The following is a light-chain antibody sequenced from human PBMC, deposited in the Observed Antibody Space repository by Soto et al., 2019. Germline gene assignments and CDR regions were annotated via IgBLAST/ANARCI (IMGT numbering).Light chain of an antibody. Sequence: QSALTQPASVSGSPGQSITISCTGTSSDVGGYKYVSWYQQHPGKAPKLMLYDVSNRPSGVSNRFSGSKSGNTASLTISGLQAEDEADYYRSSYTRTIALVFGGGTKRTVL. CDR1: SSDVGGYKY. V-gene: IGLV2-14*01. J-gene: IGLJ3*02. CDR2: DVS. CDR3: SSYTRTIALV.